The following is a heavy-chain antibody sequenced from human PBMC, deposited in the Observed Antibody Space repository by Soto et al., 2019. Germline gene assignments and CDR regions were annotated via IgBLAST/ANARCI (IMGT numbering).Heavy chain of an antibody. CDR3: ARRAHMSRRGETFSYYYYGMDV. CDR1: GYSFTSYW. V-gene: IGHV5-10-1*01. Sequence: PGESLKIACKGSGYSFTSYWISWVRQMPWKGLEWMGRIDPIDSYTNYSPSFQGHVTISADKSISTAYLQWSSLKASDTAMYYCARRAHMSRRGETFSYYYYGMDVWGQGTTVTVSS. CDR2: IDPIDSYT. D-gene: IGHD3-16*01. J-gene: IGHJ6*02.